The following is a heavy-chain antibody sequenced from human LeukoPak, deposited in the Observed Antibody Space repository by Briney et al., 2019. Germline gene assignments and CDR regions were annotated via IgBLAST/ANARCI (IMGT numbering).Heavy chain of an antibody. CDR3: AKDWRISGVVTAQYTYNWFDP. D-gene: IGHD3-3*01. V-gene: IGHV3-23*01. Sequence: GGSLRLSCAASGFTFSSYAMSWVRQAPGKGLEWVSAISGSGGSTYYADSVKGRFTISRDNSKNTLYLQMNSLRAEDTAVYYCAKDWRISGVVTAQYTYNWFDPWGQGTLVTVSS. CDR2: ISGSGGST. J-gene: IGHJ5*02. CDR1: GFTFSSYA.